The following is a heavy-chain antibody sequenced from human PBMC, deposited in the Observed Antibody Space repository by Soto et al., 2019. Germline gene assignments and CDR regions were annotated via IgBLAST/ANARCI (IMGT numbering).Heavy chain of an antibody. Sequence: QVQLVQSGAEVQTPGASVKVSCKASGYIFNNYGISWVRQAPGQGLEWMGWIYSKEGKINFAQKFQGRVTMTTDTSTSTAYIELRSLRFDDSAVYFCARDIDFDIDYWGQGTLVTVSS. J-gene: IGHJ4*02. D-gene: IGHD3-9*01. CDR1: GYIFNNYG. V-gene: IGHV1-18*01. CDR2: IYSKEGKI. CDR3: ARDIDFDIDY.